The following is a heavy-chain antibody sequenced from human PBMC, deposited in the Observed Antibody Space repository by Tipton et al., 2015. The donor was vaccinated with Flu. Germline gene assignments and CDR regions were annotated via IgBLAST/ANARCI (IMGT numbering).Heavy chain of an antibody. V-gene: IGHV3-48*03. J-gene: IGHJ6*02. CDR2: ISGSGDVI. Sequence: LSLTCAGSGFLFNYYEMNWVHQAPGKGLEWISFISGSGDVIYYADSVKGRFTISRDDAKNSLYLQMNNLRAEDTAIYFCARDPPLMPYYYYFGMDVWGQGTTVTVSS. CDR3: ARDPPLMPYYYYFGMDV. CDR1: GFLFNYYE. D-gene: IGHD2-2*01.